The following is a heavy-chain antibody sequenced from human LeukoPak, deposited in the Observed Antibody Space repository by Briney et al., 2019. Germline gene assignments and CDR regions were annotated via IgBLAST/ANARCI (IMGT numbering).Heavy chain of an antibody. J-gene: IGHJ6*03. CDR1: GFTVSGHY. CDR2: IYTSGTT. Sequence: GGSLRLSCAASGFTVSGHYMSWVRQAPREGLEWVSLIYTSGTTTYADSVKGRFTISRDPSKNTVYLQMNRLRVEDTAVYYCARDKPGFLEGDMDVWGIGTTVTVSS. V-gene: IGHV3-53*01. CDR3: ARDKPGFLEGDMDV. D-gene: IGHD3-3*01.